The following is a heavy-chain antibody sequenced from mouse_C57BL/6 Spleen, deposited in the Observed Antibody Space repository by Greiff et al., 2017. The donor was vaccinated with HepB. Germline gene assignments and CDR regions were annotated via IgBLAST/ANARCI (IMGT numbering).Heavy chain of an antibody. D-gene: IGHD4-1*01. CDR1: GFTFSSYG. V-gene: IGHV5-6*01. CDR2: ISSGGSYT. CDR3: ARQLGRTGYFDY. J-gene: IGHJ2*01. Sequence: EVHLVESGGDLVKPGGSLKLSCAASGFTFSSYGMSWVRQTPDKRLEWVATISSGGSYTYYPDSVKGRFTISRDNAKNTLYLQMSSLKSEDTAMYYCARQLGRTGYFDYWGQGTTLTVSS.